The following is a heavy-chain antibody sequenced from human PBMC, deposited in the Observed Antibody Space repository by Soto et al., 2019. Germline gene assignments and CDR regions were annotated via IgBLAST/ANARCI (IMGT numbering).Heavy chain of an antibody. CDR1: GYTFTSYG. CDR3: ARDKDYSSSWYFC. CDR2: ISAYNGNT. J-gene: IGHJ4*02. D-gene: IGHD6-13*01. Sequence: QVQLVQSGADVKKPGASVKVSCKASGYTFTSYGISWVRQAPGQGLEWMGWISAYNGNTNYAQKLQGRVTMTPDTYTSTAYMELRSLRSDATAVYYCARDKDYSSSWYFCWGQGTLVTVSS. V-gene: IGHV1-18*01.